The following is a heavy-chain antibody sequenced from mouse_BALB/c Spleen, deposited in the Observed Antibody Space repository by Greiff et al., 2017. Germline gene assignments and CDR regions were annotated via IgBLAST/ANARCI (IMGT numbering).Heavy chain of an antibody. V-gene: IGHV5-6-3*01. Sequence: EVMLVESGGGLVQPGGSLKLSCAASGFTFSSYGMSWVRQTPDKRLELVATINSNGGSTYYPDSVKGRFTISRDNAKNTLYLQMSSLKSEDTAMYYCAREGYGSFAYWGQGTLVTVSA. CDR2: INSNGGST. J-gene: IGHJ3*01. CDR3: AREGYGSFAY. CDR1: GFTFSSYG. D-gene: IGHD2-2*01.